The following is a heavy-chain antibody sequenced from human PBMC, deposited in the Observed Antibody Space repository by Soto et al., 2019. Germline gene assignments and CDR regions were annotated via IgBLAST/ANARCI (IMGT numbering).Heavy chain of an antibody. CDR2: INTNTGNP. D-gene: IGHD3-3*01. J-gene: IGHJ3*02. CDR3: ARPRYDFWSGYTNDAFDI. V-gene: IGHV7-4-1*01. CDR1: GYTFTSYA. Sequence: ASVKVSCKASGYTFTSYAMNWVRQAPGQGLERMGWINTNTGNPTYAQGFTGRFVFSLDTSVSTAYLQICSLKAEDTAVYYCARPRYDFWSGYTNDAFDIWGQGTMVTVS.